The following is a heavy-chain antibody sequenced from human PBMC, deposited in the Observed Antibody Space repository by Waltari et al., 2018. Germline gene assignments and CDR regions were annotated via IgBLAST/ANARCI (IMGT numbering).Heavy chain of an antibody. Sequence: QVQLQESGPGLVKPSETLSLPCAVSGYSISSGYYWGWIRQPPGKGLEWIGNIYHSGSTHYNPSLKSRVTISVDTSKNQFSLKLSSVTAADTAVYYCARRAAITAAGPTYYMDVWGKGTTVTVSS. V-gene: IGHV4-38-2*01. CDR3: ARRAAITAAGPTYYMDV. J-gene: IGHJ6*03. CDR2: IYHSGST. CDR1: GYSISSGYY. D-gene: IGHD6-13*01.